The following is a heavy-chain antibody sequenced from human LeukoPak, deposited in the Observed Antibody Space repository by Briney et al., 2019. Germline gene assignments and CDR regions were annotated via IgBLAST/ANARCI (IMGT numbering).Heavy chain of an antibody. CDR3: ARDQYDTWSRRGNFDS. J-gene: IGHJ4*02. V-gene: IGHV1-3*01. Sequence: ASVKVSCKASGYTFTNYAMHWVRQAPGQRLEWMGWINAGNGNSKYSQKFQDRVTITRDTSASTAYMELSSLRSEDTAVFYCARDQYDTWSRRGNFDSWGQGTLVIVSS. D-gene: IGHD3-3*01. CDR2: INAGNGNS. CDR1: GYTFTNYA.